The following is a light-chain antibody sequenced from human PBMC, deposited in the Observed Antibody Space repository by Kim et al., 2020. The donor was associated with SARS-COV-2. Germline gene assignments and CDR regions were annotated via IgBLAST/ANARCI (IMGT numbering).Light chain of an antibody. CDR3: QAWDSSTVV. Sequence: SVSPGQTASITCSGDKLGDKYACWYQQKPGQSPLLVIYQDTKRPSGIPERFSGSNSGNTATLTISGTQAMDEADYYCQAWDSSTVVFGGGTQLTVL. CDR2: QDT. CDR1: KLGDKY. J-gene: IGLJ2*01. V-gene: IGLV3-1*01.